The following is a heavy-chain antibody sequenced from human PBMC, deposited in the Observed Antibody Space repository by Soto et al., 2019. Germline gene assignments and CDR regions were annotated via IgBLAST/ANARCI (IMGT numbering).Heavy chain of an antibody. CDR1: GGSFSGYY. CDR2: INHSGST. V-gene: IGHV4-34*01. Sequence: QVQLQQWGAGLLKPSETLSLTCAVYGGSFSGYYWSWIRQPPGKGLEWIGEINHSGSTNNNPSLKSRVTISVDTSKNQFSLKLSSVTAADTAVYYCARGRMATIPYYYYGMDVWGQGTTVTVSS. D-gene: IGHD5-12*01. CDR3: ARGRMATIPYYYYGMDV. J-gene: IGHJ6*02.